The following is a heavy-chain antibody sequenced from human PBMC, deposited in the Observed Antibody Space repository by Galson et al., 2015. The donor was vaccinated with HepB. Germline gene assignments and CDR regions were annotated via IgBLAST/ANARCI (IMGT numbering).Heavy chain of an antibody. D-gene: IGHD3-16*01. CDR2: INPSGGST. J-gene: IGHJ4*02. CDR1: GYTFTSYY. V-gene: IGHV1-46*01. CDR3: ARAHPLGLWPAGLDY. Sequence: QSGAEVKKPGESLKISCKASGYTFTSYYMHWVRQAPGQGLEWMGVINPSGGSTSYAQKFQGRVTMTRDTSTSTVYMELSSLRSEDTAVYYCARAHPLGLWPAGLDYWGQGTLVTVSS.